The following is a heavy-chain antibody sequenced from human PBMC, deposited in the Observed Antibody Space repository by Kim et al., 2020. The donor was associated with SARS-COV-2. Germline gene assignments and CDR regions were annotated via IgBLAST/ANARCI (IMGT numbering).Heavy chain of an antibody. CDR3: ARITLRDYYYSMDV. V-gene: IGHV1-8*01. CDR2: MNPNSGNT. CDR1: GYTFTSYD. D-gene: IGHD3-16*01. Sequence: ASVKVSCKASGYTFTSYDINWVRQATGQGLEWMGWMNPNSGNTGNAQKFQGRVTMTRNTSISTAYMELSSLRSEDTAVYYCARITLRDYYYSMDVWGQGTTVTVSS. J-gene: IGHJ6*02.